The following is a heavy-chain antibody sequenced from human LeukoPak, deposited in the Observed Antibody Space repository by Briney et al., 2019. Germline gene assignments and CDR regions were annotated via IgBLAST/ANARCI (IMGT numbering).Heavy chain of an antibody. D-gene: IGHD3-22*01. CDR1: GFTLDDYA. Sequence: SLRLSCAASGFTLDDYAMHWVRQAPGKGLEWVSGISWNSGSIGYADSVKGRFTISRDNAKNSLYLQMNSLRAEDTALYYCAKDIDYDSSGLIQHWGQGTLVTVSS. V-gene: IGHV3-9*01. J-gene: IGHJ1*01. CDR2: ISWNSGSI. CDR3: AKDIDYDSSGLIQH.